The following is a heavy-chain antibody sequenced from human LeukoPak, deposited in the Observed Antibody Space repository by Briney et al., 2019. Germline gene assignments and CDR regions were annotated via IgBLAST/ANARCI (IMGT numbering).Heavy chain of an antibody. Sequence: PSETLSLTCTVSGGSMSSHYWSWVRQPPGKALEWIGYIPHGGQTLSNPSLSSRVTISVDTSNNQFSLKLTSVTAADTAVYFCARDTYYTSGTYYIDYFDSWGQGALVTVSS. V-gene: IGHV4-59*11. CDR3: ARDTYYTSGTYYIDYFDS. CDR2: IPHGGQT. D-gene: IGHD3-10*01. J-gene: IGHJ4*02. CDR1: GGSMSSHY.